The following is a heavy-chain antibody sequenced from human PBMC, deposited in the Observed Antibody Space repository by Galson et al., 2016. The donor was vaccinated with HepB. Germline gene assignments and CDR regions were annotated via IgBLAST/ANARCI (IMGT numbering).Heavy chain of an antibody. D-gene: IGHD1-26*01. CDR1: GFTVSGNF. J-gene: IGHJ4*02. V-gene: IGHV3-53*01. Sequence: SLRLSCAASGFTVSGNFMTWVRQAPGKGLEWVSLIHNDAATTGYADFVKGRFTISRDKSKNTVYLQMNSLSAEDTAIYYCAKAEGWEVTEYYFDYWGQGTLVTVSS. CDR2: IHNDAATT. CDR3: AKAEGWEVTEYYFDY.